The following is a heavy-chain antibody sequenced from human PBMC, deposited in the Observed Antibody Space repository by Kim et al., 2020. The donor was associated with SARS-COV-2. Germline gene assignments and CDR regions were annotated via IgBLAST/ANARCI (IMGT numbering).Heavy chain of an antibody. CDR2: IYYSGST. V-gene: IGHV4-39*01. J-gene: IGHJ4*02. CDR3: ARRVYYDSSGYYWGMGGFDY. D-gene: IGHD3-22*01. Sequence: SETLSLTCTVSGGSISSSSYYWGWIRQPPGKGLEWIGSIYYSGSTYYNPSLKSRVTISVDTSKNQFSLKLSSVTAAETAVYYCARRVYYDSSGYYWGMGGFDYWGQGTLVTVSS. CDR1: GGSISSSSYY.